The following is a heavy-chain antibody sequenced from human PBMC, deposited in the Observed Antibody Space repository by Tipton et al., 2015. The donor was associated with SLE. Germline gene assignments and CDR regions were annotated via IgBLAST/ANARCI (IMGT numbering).Heavy chain of an antibody. Sequence: LRLSCTVSGGSISSYYWSWIRQHPEKGLEWMASIYYRATTNYNPSLKSRLAISIDTSKNQISLNLNSVTAADTAVYYCARSGFGEFNWFDPWGHGTLVTVSS. J-gene: IGHJ5*02. CDR1: GGSISSYY. D-gene: IGHD3-10*01. CDR2: IYYRATT. CDR3: ARSGFGEFNWFDP. V-gene: IGHV4-59*12.